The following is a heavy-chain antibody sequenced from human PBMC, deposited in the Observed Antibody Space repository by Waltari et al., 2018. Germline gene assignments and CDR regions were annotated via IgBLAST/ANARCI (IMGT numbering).Heavy chain of an antibody. V-gene: IGHV1-69-2*01. D-gene: IGHD1-7*01. CDR3: ATVRHNWNFHFDY. CDR2: GDPEDGET. J-gene: IGHJ4*02. CDR1: GYTFPDYY. Sequence: EVQLVQSGAEVKKPGATVKISCKASGYTFPDYYMHWVQQAPGKGLEGMGGGDPEDGETIYAEKFQGRVTITADTSTDTAYMELSSLRSEDTAVYYCATVRHNWNFHFDYWGQGTLVTVSS.